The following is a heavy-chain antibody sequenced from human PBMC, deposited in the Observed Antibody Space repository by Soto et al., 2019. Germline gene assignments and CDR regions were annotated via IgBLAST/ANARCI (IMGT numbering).Heavy chain of an antibody. V-gene: IGHV4-4*07. Sequence: SGTLSLPGTVCGAPIAVYSWVWIGQRTGKGLEWIGRIFSSGSTNYNPSLKGRITMSLDTSKNQFSLKLNSATATDTAVYFCARDQGVVVTADNWFDPWGQGILVTGPS. J-gene: IGHJ5*02. CDR1: GAPIAVYS. CDR3: ARDQGVVVTADNWFDP. CDR2: IFSSGST. D-gene: IGHD2-21*02.